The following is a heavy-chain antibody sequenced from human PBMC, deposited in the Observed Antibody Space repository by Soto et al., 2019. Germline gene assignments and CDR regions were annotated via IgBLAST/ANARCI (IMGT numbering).Heavy chain of an antibody. CDR2: ISRSGTTI. V-gene: IGHV3-48*03. CDR1: GFMFSGYV. D-gene: IGHD1-26*01. J-gene: IGHJ1*01. CDR3: ARLGIIALAD. Sequence: LRLSCVASGFMFSGYVMNWVRQAPVKGLDWASYISRSGTTIYYADSVEVRFTISRDTVKNTIYLQMNNLRDDDTAVYYGARLGIIALADWGEGTLVTVS.